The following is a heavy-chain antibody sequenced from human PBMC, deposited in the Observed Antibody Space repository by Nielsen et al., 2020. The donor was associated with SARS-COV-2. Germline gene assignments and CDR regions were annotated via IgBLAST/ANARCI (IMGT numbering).Heavy chain of an antibody. CDR1: GYTFTDYY. V-gene: IGHV1-2*06. D-gene: IGHD3-10*01. Sequence: ASVKVSCKASGYTFTDYYIHWVRQAPGQGLEWMGRINPYSGGTNYAQKFQGRVTMTANTSISTAYMEVSSLRSEDTAVYYCARGSFSGYYFDYWGQGTLVTVSS. CDR2: INPYSGGT. J-gene: IGHJ4*02. CDR3: ARGSFSGYYFDY.